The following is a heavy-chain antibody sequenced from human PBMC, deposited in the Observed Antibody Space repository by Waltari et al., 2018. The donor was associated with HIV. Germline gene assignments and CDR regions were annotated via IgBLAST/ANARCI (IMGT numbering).Heavy chain of an antibody. CDR2: IKTKGDGGAT. D-gene: IGHD3-10*01. CDR1: GFTLNSVW. Sequence: EVQLVESGGDLLQPGGCLRRSCAASGFTLNSVWMSWVRQAPGKGLEWVGHIKTKGDGGATDYAAAVKGRFTISRDDSKNTVYLQMNSLKIEDTAVYYCTSEEDYGSGSHFDYWGQGTLVTVSS. V-gene: IGHV3-15*01. CDR3: TSEEDYGSGSHFDY. J-gene: IGHJ4*02.